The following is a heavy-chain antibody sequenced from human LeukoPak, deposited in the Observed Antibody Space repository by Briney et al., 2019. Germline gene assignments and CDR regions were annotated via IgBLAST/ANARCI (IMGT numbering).Heavy chain of an antibody. J-gene: IGHJ4*02. D-gene: IGHD2-2*01. CDR3: ASSPQYWWTSTSCYYDY. Sequence: GGSLRLSCAASGFTFSSYAMSWVRQAPGKGLEWVSAISGSGGSTYYADSVKGRFTISRDNSKNTLYLQMNSLRAEDTAVYYCASSPQYWWTSTSCYYDYWGQGTLVIVSS. V-gene: IGHV3-23*01. CDR2: ISGSGGST. CDR1: GFTFSSYA.